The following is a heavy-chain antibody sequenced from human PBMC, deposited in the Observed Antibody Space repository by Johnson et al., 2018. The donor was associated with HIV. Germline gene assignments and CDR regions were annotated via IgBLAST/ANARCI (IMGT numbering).Heavy chain of an antibody. CDR3: AKAQGSLPGGIYAFDI. CDR2: IGTAGDT. J-gene: IGHJ3*02. D-gene: IGHD1-26*01. V-gene: IGHV3-13*01. Sequence: VQLVESGGGLVQPGGSLRLSCAASGFTFSSYDMHWVRQATGKGLEWVSAIGTAGDTYYPGSVKGRFTISRENAKNSLYLQMNSLRAGDTAVYYCAKAQGSLPGGIYAFDIWGQGTMVTVSS. CDR1: GFTFSSYD.